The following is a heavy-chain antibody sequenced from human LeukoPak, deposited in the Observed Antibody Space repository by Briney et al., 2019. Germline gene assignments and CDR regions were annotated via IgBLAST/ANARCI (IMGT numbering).Heavy chain of an antibody. D-gene: IGHD6-13*01. CDR3: ARVYSSSWYPFDY. CDR2: ISYDGSNK. Sequence: GGSLRLSCAASGFTFSSYAMHWVRQAPGKGLEWVAVISYDGSNKYYADSVKGRFTISRDNSKNTLYLQMNSLRAEDTAVYYCARVYSSSWYPFDYWGQGALVTVSS. CDR1: GFTFSSYA. V-gene: IGHV3-30*14. J-gene: IGHJ4*02.